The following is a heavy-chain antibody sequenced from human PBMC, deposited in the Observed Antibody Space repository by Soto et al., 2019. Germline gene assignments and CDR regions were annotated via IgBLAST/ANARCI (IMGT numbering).Heavy chain of an antibody. J-gene: IGHJ4*02. CDR2: ISGVGTSK. Sequence: GESLKISCAASGYTFSSYVMTWVRQAPGKGLEWVSSISGVGTSKFYADSVKGRFTISRDNSKNILYLQMDSLRAEDTAVYYCTKDLVTTITTLGHWGQGTLVTGSS. D-gene: IGHD4-17*01. V-gene: IGHV3-23*01. CDR3: TKDLVTTITTLGH. CDR1: GYTFSSYV.